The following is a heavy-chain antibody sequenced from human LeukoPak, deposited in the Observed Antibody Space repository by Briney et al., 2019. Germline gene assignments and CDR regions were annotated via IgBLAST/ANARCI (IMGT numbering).Heavy chain of an antibody. CDR1: GGSFSGYY. CDR3: ARVSVTGTTGLSPYYFDY. D-gene: IGHD1-7*01. Sequence: SETLSLTCAVYGGSFSGYYWSWIRQPPGKGLEWIRAINHSGSTNYNPSLKSRVTISVDTSKNQFSLKLSSVTAADTAVYYCARVSVTGTTGLSPYYFDYWGQGTLVTVSS. CDR2: INHSGST. V-gene: IGHV4-34*01. J-gene: IGHJ4*02.